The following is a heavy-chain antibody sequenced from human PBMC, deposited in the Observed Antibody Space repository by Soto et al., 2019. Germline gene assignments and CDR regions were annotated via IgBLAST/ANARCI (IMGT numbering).Heavy chain of an antibody. CDR3: AREELSSTEFDY. D-gene: IGHD2-15*01. CDR1: GGSVSSNSAA. CDR2: TYYRSKWYN. V-gene: IGHV6-1*01. Sequence: SQTLALTRAISGGSVSSNSAAWNLITQSQSRCLEWLGRTYYRSKWYNDYAVSVKSRITINPDTSKNQFSLQLNSVTPEDTAVYYCAREELSSTEFDYWGQGTLVTVSS. J-gene: IGHJ4*02.